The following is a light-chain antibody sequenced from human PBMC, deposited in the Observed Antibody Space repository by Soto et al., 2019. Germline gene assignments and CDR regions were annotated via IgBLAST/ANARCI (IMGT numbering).Light chain of an antibody. CDR3: QQRNIWPPVT. Sequence: EIVMTQSPGTLSVSPGERVTLSCRASQSVANNLAWHQQKPGQAPTLLIYGAFNRATGIPARFSGSGSGADFTLTISSLEPEDLAVYYCQQRNIWPPVTFGQGTRLEI. CDR2: GAF. V-gene: IGKV3-11*01. CDR1: QSVANN. J-gene: IGKJ5*01.